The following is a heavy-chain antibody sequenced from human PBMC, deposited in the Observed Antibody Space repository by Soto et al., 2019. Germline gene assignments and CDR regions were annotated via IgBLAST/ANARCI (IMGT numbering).Heavy chain of an antibody. CDR1: GYTFTSYG. Sequence: GASVKVSCKASGYTFTSYGMHWVRQAPGQRLEWMGWINAGNGNTKYSQKFQGRVTITRDTSASTAYMELSSLRSEDTAVYYCARSVLMWYAISVFLFDPWGRGTLVTVSS. V-gene: IGHV1-3*01. CDR3: ARSVLMWYAISVFLFDP. J-gene: IGHJ5*02. D-gene: IGHD2-8*01. CDR2: INAGNGNT.